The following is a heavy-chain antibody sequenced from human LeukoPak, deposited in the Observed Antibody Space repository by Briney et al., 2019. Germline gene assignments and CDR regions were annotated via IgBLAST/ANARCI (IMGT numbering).Heavy chain of an antibody. CDR2: INQDGSEK. CDR3: ARCSSMIGRFDP. Sequence: GGSLRLSCAASGFTFRTYWMSWVRQAPGKGLEWVANINQDGSEKYYVDSVKGRFTISRDSARNSLYLQMNSLRAEDTAVYYCARCSSMIGRFDPWGQGTLVTVSS. V-gene: IGHV3-7*01. D-gene: IGHD3-22*01. CDR1: GFTFRTYW. J-gene: IGHJ5*02.